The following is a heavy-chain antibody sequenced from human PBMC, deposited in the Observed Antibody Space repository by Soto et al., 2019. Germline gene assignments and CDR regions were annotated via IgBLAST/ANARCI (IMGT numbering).Heavy chain of an antibody. CDR1: VYTFTSLY. CDR2: INPSGGST. CDR3: ARVSDFWSGYNWFDP. D-gene: IGHD3-3*01. J-gene: IGHJ5*02. Sequence: GASVKVSCKASVYTFTSLYMDWGRQAPGQGLEWMGIINPSGGSTSYAQKFQGRVTMTRDTSTSTVYMELSSLRSEDTAVYYCARVSDFWSGYNWFDPWGQGTLVTVSS. V-gene: IGHV1-46*03.